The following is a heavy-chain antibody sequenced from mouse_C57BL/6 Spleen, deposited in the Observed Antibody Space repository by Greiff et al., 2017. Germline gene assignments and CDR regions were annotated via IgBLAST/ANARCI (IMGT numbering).Heavy chain of an antibody. CDR1: GYTFTSYW. CDR2: INPSSGYT. Sequence: SGAELAKPGASVKLSCKASGYTFTSYWMHWVKQRPGQGLEWIGYINPSSGYTKYNQKFKDKATLTADKSSSTAHMQLSSLTYEDSAVYYCARSPYEYDDGAWFAYWGQGTLVTVSA. D-gene: IGHD2-4*01. CDR3: ARSPYEYDDGAWFAY. J-gene: IGHJ3*01. V-gene: IGHV1-7*01.